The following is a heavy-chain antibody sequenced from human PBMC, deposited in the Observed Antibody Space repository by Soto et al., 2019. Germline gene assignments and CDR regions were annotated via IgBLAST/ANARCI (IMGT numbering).Heavy chain of an antibody. CDR3: ARGAGTAINYYYGMDV. D-gene: IGHD5-18*01. V-gene: IGHV3-21*01. CDR2: ISSSSSYI. Sequence: PGGSLRLSCAASGSTFSSYSMNWVRQAPGKGLEWVSSISSSSSYIYYADSVKGRFTISRDNAKNSLYLQMNSLRAEDTAVYYCARGAGTAINYYYGMDVWGQGTTVTVSS. CDR1: GSTFSSYS. J-gene: IGHJ6*02.